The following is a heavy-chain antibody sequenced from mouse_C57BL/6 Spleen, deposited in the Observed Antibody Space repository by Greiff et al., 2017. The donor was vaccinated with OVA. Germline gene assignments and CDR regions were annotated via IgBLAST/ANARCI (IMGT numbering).Heavy chain of an antibody. Sequence: VQLQQSGAELVRPGTSVKLSCKASGYTFTSYWMHWVKQRPGQGLEWIGVIDPSDSYTNYNQKFKGKATLTVDTSSSTAYMQLSSLTSEDSAVYYCARREDGNPFDYWGQGTTLTVSS. V-gene: IGHV1-59*01. CDR1: GYTFTSYW. CDR2: IDPSDSYT. J-gene: IGHJ2*01. D-gene: IGHD2-1*01. CDR3: ARREDGNPFDY.